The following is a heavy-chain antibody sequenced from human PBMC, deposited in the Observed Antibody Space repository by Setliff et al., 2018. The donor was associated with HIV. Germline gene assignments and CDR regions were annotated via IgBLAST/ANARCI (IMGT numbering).Heavy chain of an antibody. J-gene: IGHJ3*02. CDR3: AKGARQWLVRSDAFDI. CDR1: GFTFSGSW. CDR2: INSDGRST. V-gene: IGHV3-74*01. Sequence: LRLSCAASGFTFSGSWMHWVRQAPGEGLVWISRINSDGRSTIYADSVKGRFTISRDNAKNSLYLQMNSLRAEDTAVYYCAKGARQWLVRSDAFDIWGQGTMVTVSS. D-gene: IGHD6-19*01.